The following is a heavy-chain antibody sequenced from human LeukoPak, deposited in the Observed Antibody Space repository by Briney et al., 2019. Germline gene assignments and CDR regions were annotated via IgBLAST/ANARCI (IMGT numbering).Heavy chain of an antibody. J-gene: IGHJ5*02. V-gene: IGHV4-59*12. D-gene: IGHD3-22*01. CDR3: ARDRGYYYDSP. Sequence: SETLSLTCTVSGGSISSYYWSWIRQPPGKGLEWIGYIYYSGSTNYNPSLKSRVTMSVDTSKNQFSLKLSSVTAADTAVYYCARDRGYYYDSPWGQGTLVTVSS. CDR1: GGSISSYY. CDR2: IYYSGST.